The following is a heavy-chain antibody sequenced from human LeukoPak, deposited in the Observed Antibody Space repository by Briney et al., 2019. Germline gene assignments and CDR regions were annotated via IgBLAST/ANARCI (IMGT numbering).Heavy chain of an antibody. CDR2: ISSSSSTI. CDR3: ARDCSGGSCYSGWGYYYGLDV. V-gene: IGHV3-48*04. D-gene: IGHD2-15*01. CDR1: GFTFSSYS. Sequence: GGSLRLSCAATGFTFSSYSMNWVRQAPGKGLEWVSYISSSSSTIYYADSVKGRFTISRDNAKNSLYLQMSSLRAEDTAVYYCARDCSGGSCYSGWGYYYGLDVLGQGTTVTVSS. J-gene: IGHJ6*02.